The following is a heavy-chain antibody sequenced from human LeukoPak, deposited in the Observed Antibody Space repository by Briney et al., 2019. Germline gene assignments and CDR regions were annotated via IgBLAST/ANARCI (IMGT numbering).Heavy chain of an antibody. CDR2: IRYNGSNK. CDR3: AKDGDDGAPTGGDY. D-gene: IGHD7-27*01. CDR1: GFTFSSYA. Sequence: GGSLRLSCAASGFTFSSYAMSWVRQAPGKGLEWVAFIRYNGSNKYYADSVKGRFTISRDNSKNTLYLQMNSLRAEDTAVYYCAKDGDDGAPTGGDYWGQGTLVTVSS. V-gene: IGHV3-30*02. J-gene: IGHJ4*02.